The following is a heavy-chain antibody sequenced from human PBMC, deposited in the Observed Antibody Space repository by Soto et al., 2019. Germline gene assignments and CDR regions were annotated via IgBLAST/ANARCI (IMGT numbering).Heavy chain of an antibody. D-gene: IGHD6-19*01. J-gene: IGHJ4*02. Sequence: SGTMYLTCAVYGGTFSGYYWSWIRQPPGKGLEWIGEINHSGSTNYNPSLKSRVTISVDTSKNQFSLKLSSVTAADTAVYYCXRGRIAVAGMRVYFDYWDQGTLVTVS. CDR1: GGTFSGYY. V-gene: IGHV4-34*01. CDR3: XRGRIAVAGMRVYFDY. CDR2: INHSGST.